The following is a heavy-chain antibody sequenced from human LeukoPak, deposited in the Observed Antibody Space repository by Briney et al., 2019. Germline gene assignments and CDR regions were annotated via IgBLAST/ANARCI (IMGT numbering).Heavy chain of an antibody. Sequence: GASVKVSCRASGYTFTGYYMHWVRQAPGQGLEWMGWINPNSGDTKYAPKFQGRVTLTRDTSISTAYMELSSLRSDDTAVYFCAQSPRGVYGHSFDIWGQGTMITVSS. D-gene: IGHD3-10*01. CDR1: GYTFTGYY. CDR2: INPNSGDT. J-gene: IGHJ3*02. CDR3: AQSPRGVYGHSFDI. V-gene: IGHV1-2*02.